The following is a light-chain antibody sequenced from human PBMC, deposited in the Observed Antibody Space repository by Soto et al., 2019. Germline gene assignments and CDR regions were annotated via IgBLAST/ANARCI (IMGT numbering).Light chain of an antibody. CDR3: KQYNSYST. CDR2: KAS. V-gene: IGKV1-5*03. Sequence: DIQMTQSPSTLSASVGDRVTITCRASQSSSSWLAWYQQKPGKAPKLLIYKASSLESGVPSRFSGSGSGTEFNLTISSLQPDDFATYYCKQYNSYSTFGQGTKVEIK. J-gene: IGKJ1*01. CDR1: QSSSSW.